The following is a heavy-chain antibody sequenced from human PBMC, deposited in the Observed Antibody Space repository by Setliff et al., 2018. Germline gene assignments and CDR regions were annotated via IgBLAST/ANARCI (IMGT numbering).Heavy chain of an antibody. Sequence: SETLSLTCTVPGDSISSGDYFWSWIRQPPGKGLEWIAYIYHSGSAYYNPSLKSRVTMSVDTSKNQFSLHLTSVTAADTAVYYCAREVGTSTPSDAFDVWGQGMMVTVSS. CDR1: GDSISSGDYF. J-gene: IGHJ3*01. CDR3: AREVGTSTPSDAFDV. CDR2: IYHSGSA. V-gene: IGHV4-30-4*02. D-gene: IGHD1-26*01.